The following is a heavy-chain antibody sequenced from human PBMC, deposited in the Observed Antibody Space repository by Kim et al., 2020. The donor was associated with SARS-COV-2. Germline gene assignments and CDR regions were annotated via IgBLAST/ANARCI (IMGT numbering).Heavy chain of an antibody. D-gene: IGHD3-16*01. CDR3: AREGPNTYYFDY. V-gene: IGHV1-46*01. Sequence: SYPQKFQGRVTMTRDTSTSTGYMELSSLRSEDTAVYYCAREGPNTYYFDYWGQGTLVTVSS. J-gene: IGHJ4*02.